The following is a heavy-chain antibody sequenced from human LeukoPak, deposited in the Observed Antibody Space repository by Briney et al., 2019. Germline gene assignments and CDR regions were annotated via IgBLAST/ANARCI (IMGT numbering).Heavy chain of an antibody. CDR2: IYYSGST. Sequence: SETLSLTCTVSGGSISSSSYYWGWIRQPPGKGLEWIGSIYYSGSTYYNPSLKSRVTISVDTSKNQFSLKLSSVTAADTAVYYCARQPTSYYDILTGYYTFDYWGQGTLVTVSS. CDR1: GGSISSSSYY. J-gene: IGHJ4*02. V-gene: IGHV4-39*01. CDR3: ARQPTSYYDILTGYYTFDY. D-gene: IGHD3-9*01.